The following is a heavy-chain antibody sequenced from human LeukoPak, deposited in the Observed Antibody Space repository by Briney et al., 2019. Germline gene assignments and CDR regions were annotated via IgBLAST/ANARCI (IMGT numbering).Heavy chain of an antibody. CDR2: IYTSGST. D-gene: IGHD3-10*01. J-gene: IGHJ6*03. CDR3: ARDPYYGSGYYYYYYMDV. Sequence: SETLSLTCTVSGGSTSSYYWSWIRQPAGKGLEWIGRIYTSGSTNYNPSLKSRVTMSVDTSKNQFSLKLSSVTAADTAVYYCARDPYYGSGYYYYYYMDVWGKGTTVTVSS. V-gene: IGHV4-4*07. CDR1: GGSTSSYY.